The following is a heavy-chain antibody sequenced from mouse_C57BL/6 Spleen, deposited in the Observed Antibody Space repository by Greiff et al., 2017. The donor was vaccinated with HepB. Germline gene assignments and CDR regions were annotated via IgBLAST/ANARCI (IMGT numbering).Heavy chain of an antibody. CDR1: GYAFTNYL. V-gene: IGHV1-54*01. J-gene: IGHJ2*01. Sequence: VKLQQSGAELVRPGTSVKVSCKASGYAFTNYLIEWVKQRPGQGLEWIGVINPGSGGTNYNEKFKGKATLTADKSSSTAYMQLSSLTSEDSAVYFCARSRDYSYYFDYWGQGTTLTVSS. D-gene: IGHD1-1*01. CDR2: INPGSGGT. CDR3: ARSRDYSYYFDY.